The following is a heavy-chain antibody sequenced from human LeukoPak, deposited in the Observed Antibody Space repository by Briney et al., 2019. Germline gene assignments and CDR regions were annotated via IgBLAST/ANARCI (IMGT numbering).Heavy chain of an antibody. CDR1: GFTFSSYG. Sequence: GGSLRLSCAASGFTFSSYGMHWVRQAPGKWLEWVAFIRYDGSNKYYADSVKGRFTISRDNSKNTLYLQMNSLRAEDTAVYYCAKDTDDILTGSNWFDPWGQGTLVTVSS. CDR2: IRYDGSNK. V-gene: IGHV3-30*02. J-gene: IGHJ5*02. CDR3: AKDTDDILTGSNWFDP. D-gene: IGHD3-9*01.